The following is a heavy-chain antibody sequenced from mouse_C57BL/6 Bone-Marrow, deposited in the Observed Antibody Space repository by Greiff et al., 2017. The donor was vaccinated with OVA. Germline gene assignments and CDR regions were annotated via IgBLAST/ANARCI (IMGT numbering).Heavy chain of an antibody. CDR2: IYPGGGYT. CDR3: ARGSRGNYFFYAMDY. V-gene: IGHV1-63*01. CDR1: GYTFTNYW. Sequence: QVQLKQSGAELVRPGTSVKMSCKASGYTFTNYWIGWAKQRPGHGLEWIGDIYPGGGYTNYNEKFKGKATLTADKSSSTAYMQFSSLTSEDSAIYYCARGSRGNYFFYAMDYWGQGTSVTVSS. D-gene: IGHD2-1*01. J-gene: IGHJ4*01.